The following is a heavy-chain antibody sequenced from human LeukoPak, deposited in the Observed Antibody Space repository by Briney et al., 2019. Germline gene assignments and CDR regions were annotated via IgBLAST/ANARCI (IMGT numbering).Heavy chain of an antibody. CDR1: GGSISSYY. Sequence: SETLSLTCTVSGGSISSYYWSWIRQPAGKGLEWIGRIYTSGSTNSNPSLKSRVTMSVDTSKNQFSLKLSSVTAADTAVYYCARDRRDLPYYYDSSGPNWFDPWGQGTLVTVSS. CDR2: IYTSGST. CDR3: ARDRRDLPYYYDSSGPNWFDP. D-gene: IGHD3-22*01. V-gene: IGHV4-4*07. J-gene: IGHJ5*02.